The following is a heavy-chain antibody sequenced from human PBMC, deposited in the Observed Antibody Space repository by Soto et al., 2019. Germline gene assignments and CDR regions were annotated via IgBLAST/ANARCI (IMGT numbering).Heavy chain of an antibody. CDR2: IYYSGST. J-gene: IGHJ4*02. CDR1: GGSISSGGYY. CDR3: ARLEGLATISYYFDF. Sequence: PSETLSLTCTVSGGSISSGGYYWSWIRQHPGKGPEWIGYIYYSGSTYYNPSLQTRVTISVDKSKSQFSLKLNSVTAADSAVYFCARLEGLATISYYFDFWGPGALVTVSS. V-gene: IGHV4-31*03. D-gene: IGHD3-9*01.